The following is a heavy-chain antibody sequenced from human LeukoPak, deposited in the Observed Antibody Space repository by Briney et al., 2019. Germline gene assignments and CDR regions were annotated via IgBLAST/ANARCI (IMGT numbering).Heavy chain of an antibody. D-gene: IGHD5-12*01. V-gene: IGHV3-7*01. J-gene: IGHJ4*02. Sequence: GGSLRLSCAASGFTFSSHWMSWVRQAPGKGLEWMANIKQDGSEKYYVDSVKGRFTISRDNAKNSLYLQMNSLRAEDTAVYYCARGEWLRSHYFDFWGQGTLVTVSS. CDR2: IKQDGSEK. CDR3: ARGEWLRSHYFDF. CDR1: GFTFSSHW.